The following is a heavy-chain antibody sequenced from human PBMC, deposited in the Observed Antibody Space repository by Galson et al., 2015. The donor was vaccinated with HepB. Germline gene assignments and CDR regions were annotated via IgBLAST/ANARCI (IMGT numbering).Heavy chain of an antibody. CDR1: GFTFSSYA. Sequence: SLRLSCAASGFTFSSYAMTWVRQAPGKGLEWVSHISGGSDTTYYADSVKGRFTISRDNSRNTLYLQMDSLRAEDTAVYYCAKDHSGSYPYYFDYWGQGTLVTVSS. V-gene: IGHV3-23*01. D-gene: IGHD1-26*01. CDR3: AKDHSGSYPYYFDY. CDR2: ISGGSDTT. J-gene: IGHJ4*02.